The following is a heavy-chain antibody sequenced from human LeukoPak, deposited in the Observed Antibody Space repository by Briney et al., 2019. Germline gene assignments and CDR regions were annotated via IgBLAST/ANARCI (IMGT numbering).Heavy chain of an antibody. Sequence: GGSLRLSCAASGFPFSSFAMSWVRQAPGKGLEWVSGISWNSGSIGYADSVKGRFTISRDNAKNSLYLQMNSLRAEDTALYYCAKDPSAYYDSSGYTFDYWGQGTLVTVSS. CDR2: ISWNSGSI. CDR1: GFPFSSFA. CDR3: AKDPSAYYDSSGYTFDY. V-gene: IGHV3-9*01. J-gene: IGHJ4*02. D-gene: IGHD3-22*01.